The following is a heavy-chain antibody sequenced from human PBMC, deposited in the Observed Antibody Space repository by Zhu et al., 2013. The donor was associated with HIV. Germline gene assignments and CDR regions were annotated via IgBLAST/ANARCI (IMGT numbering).Heavy chain of an antibody. CDR2: INPDSGGT. J-gene: IGHJ6*03. CDR3: ARDPSTRYYTDV. Sequence: QVQLVQSGADVRKPGASLKVSCKASGYTFTAYYLHWVRQAPGQGLEWMGWINPDSGGTNSAQKFQGRVTMTRDTSISTAYMELNNLKSVDTAVYYCARDPSTRYYTDVWGKGTTVIVSS. V-gene: IGHV1-2*02. CDR1: GYTFTAYY. D-gene: IGHD3-9*01.